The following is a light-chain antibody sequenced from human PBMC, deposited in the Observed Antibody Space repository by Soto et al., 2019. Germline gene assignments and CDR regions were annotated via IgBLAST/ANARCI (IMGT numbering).Light chain of an antibody. Sequence: DIQMTQSPSSLSASVGDRVTITCRASQAINNYVAWYQQKPGQCPQLLIYAASTLQSGVPSRFSGSGSGTDFTLTISSLQPEDVATYYCQKYDSVLLIFGGGTKWIS. V-gene: IGKV1-27*01. CDR3: QKYDSVLLI. CDR2: AAS. J-gene: IGKJ4*01. CDR1: QAINNY.